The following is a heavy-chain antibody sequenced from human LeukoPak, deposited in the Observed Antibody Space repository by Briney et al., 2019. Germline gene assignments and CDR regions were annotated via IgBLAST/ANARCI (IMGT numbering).Heavy chain of an antibody. D-gene: IGHD3-16*01. Sequence: GGSLRLSCEASGSGFTFGNFALSWVHQAPGKGLEWVSGISGSGYYTYYADSVKGRFTISRDNSKNTLYIQMNSLRAEDTAVYYCAKDGSWGDYFYFYMDVWGTGTTVTVSS. CDR1: GSGFTFGNFA. V-gene: IGHV3-23*01. CDR3: AKDGSWGDYFYFYMDV. CDR2: ISGSGYYT. J-gene: IGHJ6*03.